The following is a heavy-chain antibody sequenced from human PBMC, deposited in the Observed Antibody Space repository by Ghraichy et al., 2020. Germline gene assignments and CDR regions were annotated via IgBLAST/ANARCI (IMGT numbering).Heavy chain of an antibody. CDR1: GFSLSNARMG. Sequence: SGPTLVKPTETLTLTCTVSGFSLSNARMGVSWIRQPPGKALEWLAHIFSNDEKSYSTSLKSRLTISKDTSKSQVVLTMTNMDPVDTATYYCARIQGGYYDPTSHWSGVDYWGQGTLVTVSS. V-gene: IGHV2-26*01. CDR2: IFSNDEK. J-gene: IGHJ4*02. CDR3: ARIQGGYYDPTSHWSGVDY. D-gene: IGHD3-22*01.